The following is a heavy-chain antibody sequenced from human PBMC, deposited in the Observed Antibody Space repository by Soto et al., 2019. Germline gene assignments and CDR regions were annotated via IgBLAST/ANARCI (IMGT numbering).Heavy chain of an antibody. CDR2: LYTEGTT. Sequence: GGSLRLSCVASGRTIRHNYMACVRPAPEMGLEWVSILYTEGTTYYTDSVKGRFTISRDSSKNTLFLQMDSLRAEDTAVYYCVRPRPSGENYGMDVWGQGNTVTVAS. CDR1: GRTIRHNY. J-gene: IGHJ6*02. D-gene: IGHD3-10*01. CDR3: VRPRPSGENYGMDV. V-gene: IGHV3-53*01.